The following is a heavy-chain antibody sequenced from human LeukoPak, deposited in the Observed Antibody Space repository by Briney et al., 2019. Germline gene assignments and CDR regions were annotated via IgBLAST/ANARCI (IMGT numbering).Heavy chain of an antibody. CDR2: INHSGST. V-gene: IGHV4-34*01. D-gene: IGHD6-13*01. Sequence: SETLSLTCAVYGGSFSGYYWSWIRQPPGKGLEWIGEINHSGSTNYNPSLKSRVTISVDTSKNQFSLKLSSVTAADTAVYYCASYKSRSWYPHFDYWGQGTLVTVSS. CDR1: GGSFSGYY. J-gene: IGHJ4*02. CDR3: ASYKSRSWYPHFDY.